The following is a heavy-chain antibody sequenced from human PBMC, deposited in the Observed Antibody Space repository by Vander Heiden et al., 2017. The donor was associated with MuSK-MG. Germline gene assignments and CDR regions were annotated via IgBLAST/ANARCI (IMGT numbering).Heavy chain of an antibody. Sequence: QVQLQQWGAGLLKPSETLSLTCAVYGGSFSGYYWSWIRQPPGKGLEWIGEINHSGSTNYNPSLKSRVTISVDTSKNQFSLKLSSVTAADTAVYYCARGMTGRRYYGSGRGYYFDYWGQGTLVTVSS. CDR3: ARGMTGRRYYGSGRGYYFDY. CDR1: GGSFSGYY. D-gene: IGHD3-10*01. CDR2: INHSGST. V-gene: IGHV4-34*01. J-gene: IGHJ4*02.